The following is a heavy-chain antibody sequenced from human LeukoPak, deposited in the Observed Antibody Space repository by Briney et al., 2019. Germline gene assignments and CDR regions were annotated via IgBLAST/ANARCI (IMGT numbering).Heavy chain of an antibody. CDR1: GGSINNYY. CDR3: ARDAIVGATNWFDP. CDR2: IYYSGST. Sequence: SETLSLTCTVSGGSINNYYWSWMRQPPGKGLEWIGYIYYSGSTNYNPSLKSRVTISLDTSKNQFSLKLSSVTAADTAVYYCARDAIVGATNWFDPRGQGTLVTVSS. V-gene: IGHV4-59*01. D-gene: IGHD1-26*01. J-gene: IGHJ5*02.